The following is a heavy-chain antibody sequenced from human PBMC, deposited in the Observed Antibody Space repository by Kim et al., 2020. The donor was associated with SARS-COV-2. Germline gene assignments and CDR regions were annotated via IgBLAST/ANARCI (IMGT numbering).Heavy chain of an antibody. CDR1: GFTFSSYG. D-gene: IGHD3-10*01. CDR2: ISYDGSNK. CDR3: AGGYGSGSTDDF. V-gene: IGHV3-30*03. Sequence: GGSLRLSCAASGFTFSSYGMNWVRQAPGKGLEWVAVISYDGSNKYYADSVKGRFTISRDNSKNTLYLQMNSLRAEDTAVYYCAGGYGSGSTDDFWVQG. J-gene: IGHJ1*01.